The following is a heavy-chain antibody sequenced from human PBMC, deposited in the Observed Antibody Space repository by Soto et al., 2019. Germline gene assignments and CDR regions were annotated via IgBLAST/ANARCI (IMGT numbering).Heavy chain of an antibody. V-gene: IGHV3-30-3*01. J-gene: IGHJ6*02. D-gene: IGHD1-1*01. CDR3: ARAPGGTHSYYYGMDV. CDR1: GFTFSSYA. Sequence: QVQLVESGGGVVQPGRSLRLSCAASGFTFSSYAMHWVRQAPGTGLEGVAVISYDGSNKYYADSVKGRFTISRDNSKNTLYLQMNSLRAEDTAVYYCARAPGGTHSYYYGMDVWGQGTTVTVSS. CDR2: ISYDGSNK.